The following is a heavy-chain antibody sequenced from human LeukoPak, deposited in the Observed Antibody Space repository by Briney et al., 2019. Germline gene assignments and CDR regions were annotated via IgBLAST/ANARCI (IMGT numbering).Heavy chain of an antibody. CDR3: ARASAVVIAAAGTTGWFDP. J-gene: IGHJ5*02. D-gene: IGHD6-13*01. Sequence: ASVKVSCKASGYTFNSYGISWVRQAPGQGLEWMGWISAYNGNTNYAQKLQGRVTMTTDTSTSTAYMELRSLRSDDTAVYYCARASAVVIAAAGTTGWFDPWGQGTLVTVSS. CDR2: ISAYNGNT. V-gene: IGHV1-18*01. CDR1: GYTFNSYG.